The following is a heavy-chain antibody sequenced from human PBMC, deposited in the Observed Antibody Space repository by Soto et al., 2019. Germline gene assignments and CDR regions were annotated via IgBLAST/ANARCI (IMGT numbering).Heavy chain of an antibody. CDR1: GGSGGSFSGYY. CDR2: INHCGST. Sequence: QVQLQQRGAGLLKPSETLSLTCAVYGGSGGSFSGYYWSWIRQPPGKGLEWIGEINHCGSTNYNPSRKSRVTISVDTSKNQFSLKLSSVTAADTAVYYCARHNYDIRCYYHYYYGMDVGCQGTTFTVSS. D-gene: IGHD3-22*01. V-gene: IGHV4-34*01. CDR3: ARHNYDIRCYYHYYYGMDV. J-gene: IGHJ6*02.